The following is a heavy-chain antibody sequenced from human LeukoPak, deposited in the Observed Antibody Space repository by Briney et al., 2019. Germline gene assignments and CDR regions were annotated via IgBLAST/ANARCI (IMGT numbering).Heavy chain of an antibody. CDR2: INHRGNT. Sequence: PSETLSLTCAVYDGSFSNYYWRWVRQPPGKGLEWIGEINHRGNTNYNSSLKSRVTISVDTSKNQFSLRLNSVTAADTAVYYCARGGRGIPTARQFYIGNWFDPWGQGTLVTVSS. D-gene: IGHD2-2*01. CDR1: DGSFSNYY. V-gene: IGHV4-34*01. CDR3: ARGGRGIPTARQFYIGNWFDP. J-gene: IGHJ5*02.